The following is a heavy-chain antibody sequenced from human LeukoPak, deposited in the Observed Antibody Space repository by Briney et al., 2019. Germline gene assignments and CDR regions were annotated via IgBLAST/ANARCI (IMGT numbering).Heavy chain of an antibody. J-gene: IGHJ6*02. D-gene: IGHD4-17*01. CDR3: ARDGAGGMDV. CDR2: IWFDKNQ. Sequence: GRSLRLSCAASGFILNDYGMHWVRQAPGKGLEWVADIWFDKNQHFADSVKGRFTISRDNAKNTLYLQMNSLRAEDTAVYYCARDGAGGMDVWGQGTTVTVSS. CDR1: GFILNDYG. V-gene: IGHV3-33*01.